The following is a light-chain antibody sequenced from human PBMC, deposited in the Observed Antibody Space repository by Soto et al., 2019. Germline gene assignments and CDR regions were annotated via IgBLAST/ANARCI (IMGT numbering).Light chain of an antibody. J-gene: IGKJ5*01. CDR2: DAS. V-gene: IGKV3-11*01. Sequence: EILLTQSPGTLSLSPGEGATLSCRAIQSVSINSLAWYQQKPGQAPSLLIYDASNRATGIPARFSGSGSGTDFTLTISSLEPEDFAVYYCQQRSNWPRITFGQGTRLEI. CDR1: QSVSINS. CDR3: QQRSNWPRIT.